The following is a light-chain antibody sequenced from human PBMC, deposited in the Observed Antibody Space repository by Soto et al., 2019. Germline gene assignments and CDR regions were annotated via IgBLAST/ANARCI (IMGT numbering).Light chain of an antibody. Sequence: DIVLTQSPGTLSLSPGERATLSCRASQSVSSTYLAWYQQKPGQAPRLLIYGASSRATGIPDRFSASGSGTDFTLTISRLEPEDFAVYYCQRYDISPFPFGQGTKLEIK. CDR3: QRYDISPFP. V-gene: IGKV3-20*01. J-gene: IGKJ2*01. CDR1: QSVSSTY. CDR2: GAS.